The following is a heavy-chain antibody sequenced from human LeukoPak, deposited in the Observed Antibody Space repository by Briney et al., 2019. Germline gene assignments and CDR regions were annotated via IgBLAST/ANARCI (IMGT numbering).Heavy chain of an antibody. CDR2: ISSSGTTK. CDR1: GFTFSSYE. Sequence: GGSLRLSCAASGFTFSSYEMNWVRQAPGKGLEWVSYISSSGTTKYYADSVKGRFTISRDNAKNSLYLQMNSLRAEDTAVYYCARVGLIAVRGSRDLDYWGQGTLVTVSS. CDR3: ARVGLIAVRGSRDLDY. D-gene: IGHD3-10*01. V-gene: IGHV3-48*03. J-gene: IGHJ4*02.